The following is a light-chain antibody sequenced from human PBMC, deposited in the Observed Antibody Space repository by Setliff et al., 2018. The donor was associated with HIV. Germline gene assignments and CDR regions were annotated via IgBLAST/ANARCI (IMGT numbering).Light chain of an antibody. J-gene: IGLJ1*01. Sequence: QSALTQPRAVSGSPGQSLTISCTGTSSDIGAYNYVSWYQQHPGKAPKLMIYDVTNRPSGVSDRFSGSKSGNTASLTISGLQAEDEADYYCNSYTSTTFYVFGSGTKVTVL. CDR1: SSDIGAYNY. V-gene: IGLV2-14*03. CDR3: NSYTSTTFYV. CDR2: DVT.